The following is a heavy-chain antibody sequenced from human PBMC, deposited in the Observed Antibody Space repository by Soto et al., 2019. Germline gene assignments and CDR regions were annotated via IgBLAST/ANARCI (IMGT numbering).Heavy chain of an antibody. CDR2: INHSGST. CDR1: GGSFSGYY. D-gene: IGHD6-13*01. J-gene: IGHJ6*02. V-gene: IGHV4-34*01. CDR3: ARAVAAPYGAYGMDV. Sequence: QVQLQQWGAGLLKPSETLSLTCAVYGGSFSGYYWSWIRQPPGKGLEWIGEINHSGSTNYNPSLKSRVTISVDTSKNQFCLKLSSVTAADTAVYYCARAVAAPYGAYGMDVWGQGTTVTVSS.